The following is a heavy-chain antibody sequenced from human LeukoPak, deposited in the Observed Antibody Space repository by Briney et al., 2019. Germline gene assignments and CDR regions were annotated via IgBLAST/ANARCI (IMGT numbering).Heavy chain of an antibody. Sequence: ASVKVSCKASGYTFTSYAMHWVRQAPGQRLEWMGWINACNGNTKYSQKFQGRVTITRDTSASTAYMELSSLRSEDTAVYYCARGPPKNPREYSSGWVDYWGQGTLVTVSS. J-gene: IGHJ4*02. V-gene: IGHV1-3*01. CDR2: INACNGNT. D-gene: IGHD6-19*01. CDR3: ARGPPKNPREYSSGWVDY. CDR1: GYTFTSYA.